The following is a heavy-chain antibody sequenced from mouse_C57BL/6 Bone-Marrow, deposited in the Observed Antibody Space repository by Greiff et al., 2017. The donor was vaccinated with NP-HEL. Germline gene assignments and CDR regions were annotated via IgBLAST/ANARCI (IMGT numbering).Heavy chain of an antibody. CDR2: IDPSDSYT. D-gene: IGHD1-1*01. J-gene: IGHJ2*01. V-gene: IGHV1-50*01. CDR1: GYTFTSYW. CDR3: ARSDFYYGSSYGGY. Sequence: QVQLQQPGAELVKSGASVKLSCKASGYTFTSYWMQWVKQRPGQGLEWIGEIDPSDSYTNYNQKFKGKATLTVDTSSSTAYMQLSSLTSEDSAVYYCARSDFYYGSSYGGYWGQGTTLTVSS.